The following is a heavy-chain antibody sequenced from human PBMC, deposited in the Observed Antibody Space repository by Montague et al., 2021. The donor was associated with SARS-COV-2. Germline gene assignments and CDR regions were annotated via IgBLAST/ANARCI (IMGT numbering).Heavy chain of an antibody. J-gene: IGHJ4*02. CDR1: GGGVSSNSAT. CDR3: ARERWAVVVSFDY. V-gene: IGHV6-1*01. Sequence: GGGVSSNSATWHWIRQAPSRGLEWLGRTYYRSRWSNDYAVSVRSRIIINPDTSTNQFTLQLSSVTPEDTAVYFCARERWAVVVSFDYWGQGTLVTVSS. D-gene: IGHD2-15*01. CDR2: TYYRSRWSN.